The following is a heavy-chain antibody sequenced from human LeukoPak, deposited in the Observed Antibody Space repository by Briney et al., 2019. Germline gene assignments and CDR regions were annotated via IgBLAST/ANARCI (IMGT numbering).Heavy chain of an antibody. CDR1: GFTFASFA. CDR2: IGGSADYT. CDR3: AQEFVSRSSLTFDY. V-gene: IGHV3-23*01. D-gene: IGHD2-2*01. J-gene: IGHJ4*02. Sequence: GGSLRLSCAASGFTFASFAMAWVRQAPGKGLEWVSAIGGSADYTFYADSVRGRFSFSRDNSKNTLYLQMISLRAEDTAIYSCAQEFVSRSSLTFDYWGQGTLVTVSS.